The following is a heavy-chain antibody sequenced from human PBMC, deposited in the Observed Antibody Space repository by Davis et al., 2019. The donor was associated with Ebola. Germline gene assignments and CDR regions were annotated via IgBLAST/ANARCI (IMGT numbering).Heavy chain of an antibody. CDR2: IYYNGNT. CDR1: GGSISSSY. D-gene: IGHD3-22*01. J-gene: IGHJ4*02. V-gene: IGHV4-59*01. Sequence: MPSETLSLTCTVPGGSISSSYWSWIRQAPGKGLEWIGDIYYNGNTNYNPSLKSRVTISVDTSKNQFSLKLSSVTAADTAVYYCARAPPVYYYDSSGYHARGYFDYWGQGTLVTVSS. CDR3: ARAPPVYYYDSSGYHARGYFDY.